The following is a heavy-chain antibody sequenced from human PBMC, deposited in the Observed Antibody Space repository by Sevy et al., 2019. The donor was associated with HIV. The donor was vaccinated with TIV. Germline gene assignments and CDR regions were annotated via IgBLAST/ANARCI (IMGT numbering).Heavy chain of an antibody. CDR2: IWYDGINK. V-gene: IGHV3-30*02. Sequence: GGSLRLSCAASGFRFNNFGMYWVRQAPGKGLEGVAFIWYDGINKYYVDSVKSRSTISRDNSKDTLYLEMKSLRLEDTAIYYCAKGGSGGIDHYGMDVWGQGTTVTVSS. J-gene: IGHJ6*02. CDR1: GFRFNNFG. CDR3: AKGGSGGIDHYGMDV. D-gene: IGHD6-25*01.